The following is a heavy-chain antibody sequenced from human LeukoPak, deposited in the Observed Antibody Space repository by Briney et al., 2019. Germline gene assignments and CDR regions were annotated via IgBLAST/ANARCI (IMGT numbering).Heavy chain of an antibody. CDR1: GFTFGSQW. V-gene: IGHV3-7*01. D-gene: IGHD5-18*01. CDR3: AALDTAMAPLPD. J-gene: IGHJ4*02. Sequence: PGGSLRLSCAASGFTFGSQWMSWVRQAPGKGLEWVACIKKDGSERYYVDSVKGRFTISRDNAKNSLYLQMNSLGAEDTAVYYCAALDTAMAPLPDWGQGTRVTVSS. CDR2: IKKDGSER.